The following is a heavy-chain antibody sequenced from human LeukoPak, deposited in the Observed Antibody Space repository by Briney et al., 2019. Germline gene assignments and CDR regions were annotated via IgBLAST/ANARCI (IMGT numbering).Heavy chain of an antibody. CDR1: GYTSTSYY. Sequence: GASVKVSCKASGYTSTSYYIHWVRQAPGQGLEWMGIINPSDGSTNYAQKFQGRVTMTRDTSTSTVYMELSSLRSEDTAVYYCARDLGSGYYTFDYWGQGTLVTVSS. CDR2: INPSDGST. CDR3: ARDLGSGYYTFDY. J-gene: IGHJ4*02. V-gene: IGHV1-46*01. D-gene: IGHD3-3*01.